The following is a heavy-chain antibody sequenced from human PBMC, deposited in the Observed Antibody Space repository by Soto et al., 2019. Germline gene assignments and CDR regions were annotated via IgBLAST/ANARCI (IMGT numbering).Heavy chain of an antibody. CDR1: GGSISSYY. V-gene: IGHV4-59*01. Sequence: PSETLSLTCTVSGGSISSYYWSWIRQPPGKGLEWIGYIYYSGSTNYNPSLKSRVTISVDTSKNQFSLKLSSVTAADTAVYYCARVGVVWFRDGDKNPNWFDPWAQGTLVNVSS. J-gene: IGHJ5*02. CDR3: ARVGVVWFRDGDKNPNWFDP. CDR2: IYYSGST. D-gene: IGHD2-2*01.